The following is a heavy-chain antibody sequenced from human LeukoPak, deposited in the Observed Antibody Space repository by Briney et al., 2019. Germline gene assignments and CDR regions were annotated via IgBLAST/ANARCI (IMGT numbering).Heavy chain of an antibody. D-gene: IGHD3-22*01. V-gene: IGHV4-39*01. CDR1: GGSISSSSYY. J-gene: IGHJ4*02. CDR2: IYYSGST. CDR3: AGAYYYDSRGSEDYFDY. Sequence: KPSETLSLTCTVPGGSISSSSYYWGWIRQPPGEGLEWIGSIYYSGSTYYNPSLKSRVTISVGTSKNQFSLNLSSVTAADTAVYYCAGAYYYDSRGSEDYFDYWGQGTLVTVSS.